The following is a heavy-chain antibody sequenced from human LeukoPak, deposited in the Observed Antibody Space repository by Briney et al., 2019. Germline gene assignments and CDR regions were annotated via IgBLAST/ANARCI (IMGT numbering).Heavy chain of an antibody. CDR3: ARRFSAAGTTCFDY. CDR1: GYRFTSYW. V-gene: IGHV5-51*01. Sequence: GESLKISCKGSGYRFTSYWIGWVRQMPGKGLEWMGIIFPGDSDTTYSPSFEGQVTISADKSINTAYLQWSSLKASDTAMYYCARRFSAAGTTCFDYWGQGTLVTVSS. J-gene: IGHJ4*02. D-gene: IGHD6-13*01. CDR2: IFPGDSDT.